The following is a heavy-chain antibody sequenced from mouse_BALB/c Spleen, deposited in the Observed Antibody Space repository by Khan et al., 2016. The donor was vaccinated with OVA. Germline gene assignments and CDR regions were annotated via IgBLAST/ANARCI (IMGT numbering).Heavy chain of an antibody. CDR1: GYTIKDIY. Sequence: VQLQQSGAELVKPAASLKLSCTASGYTIKDIYIHWVKQRPEKGLERIRRTDPANGNTKYDPKFQGKDTITADTSSNTAYLQLSSLTSEDTAVYYCRISTINAWGQGTTLTVSS. J-gene: IGHJ2*01. V-gene: IGHV14-3*02. CDR2: TDPANGNT. CDR3: RISTINA.